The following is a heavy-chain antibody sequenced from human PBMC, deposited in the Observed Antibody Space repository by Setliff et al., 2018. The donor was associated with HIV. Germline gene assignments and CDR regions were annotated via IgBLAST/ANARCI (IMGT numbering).Heavy chain of an antibody. CDR3: ARDLAYCSGGSCYRPLIYYFYYMDV. Sequence: PSVKVSCKASGGTFSSYDISWVRQAPGQGLEWMGKIIPILGIANYAQKFQGRVTMTSDASLSTAYMELSGLTSDDTATYYCARDLAYCSGGSCYRPLIYYFYYMDVWGKGTTVTVSS. CDR1: GGTFSSYD. CDR2: IIPILGIA. D-gene: IGHD2-15*01. V-gene: IGHV1-69*04. J-gene: IGHJ6*03.